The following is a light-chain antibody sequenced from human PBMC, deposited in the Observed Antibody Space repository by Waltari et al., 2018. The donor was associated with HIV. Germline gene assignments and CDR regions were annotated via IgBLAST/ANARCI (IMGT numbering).Light chain of an antibody. Sequence: QSVLTQPPSVSGAPGQRVTFSCTGSSSNIGAGYDVHWYPQLPGTAPKLLIYGNNNRPSGFPDRFSGSKSGTSASLAITGLQAEDEADYYCQSYDSSLSGSWVFGGGTKLTVL. CDR2: GNN. CDR3: QSYDSSLSGSWV. J-gene: IGLJ3*02. CDR1: SSNIGAGYD. V-gene: IGLV1-40*01.